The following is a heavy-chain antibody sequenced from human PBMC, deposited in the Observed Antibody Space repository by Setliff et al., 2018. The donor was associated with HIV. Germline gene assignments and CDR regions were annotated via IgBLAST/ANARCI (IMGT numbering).Heavy chain of an antibody. J-gene: IGHJ4*02. D-gene: IGHD3-22*01. V-gene: IGHV3-11*03. CDR3: ATSNYYDTRGYYIRGHDY. CDR1: GFIFNDYY. Sequence: PGESLKISCAASGFIFNDYYMNWIRQAPGKGLEWVSYISASSSYTSYADSVKGRFTISRDNAKNSLYLQMDNLRAEDTAVYYCATSNYYDTRGYYIRGHDYWGQGTLVTFSS. CDR2: ISASSSYT.